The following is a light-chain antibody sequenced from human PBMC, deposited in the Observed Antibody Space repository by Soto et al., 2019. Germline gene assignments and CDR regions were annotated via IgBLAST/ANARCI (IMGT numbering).Light chain of an antibody. V-gene: IGKV3-15*01. Sequence: ETVVTQSPAALSVSQGEGATLSCRASQSITSNLAWYQQKPGQAPRVLIYGASTRATGISARFSGSGSGTQFTLTISSLQSEDSAFYYCQQYGSSTGMFGQGTKV. CDR2: GAS. J-gene: IGKJ1*01. CDR3: QQYGSSTGM. CDR1: QSITSN.